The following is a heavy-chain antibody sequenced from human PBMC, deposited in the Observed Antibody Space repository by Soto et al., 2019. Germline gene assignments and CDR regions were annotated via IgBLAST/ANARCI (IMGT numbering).Heavy chain of an antibody. CDR2: INHIGST. V-gene: IGHV4-34*01. J-gene: IGHJ5*02. D-gene: IGHD3-22*01. CDR1: GGSFSGYY. CDR3: ARYLSCDSISCQNWFDP. Sequence: QVQLQQWGAGLLKPSETLSLTCAVYGGSFSGYYWTWIRQPPGKGLEWIGEINHIGSTNYNPSLQSRLTISVDTSKNQFSLKLSSVTAADTAVYYCARYLSCDSISCQNWFDPWGQGTLVTVSS.